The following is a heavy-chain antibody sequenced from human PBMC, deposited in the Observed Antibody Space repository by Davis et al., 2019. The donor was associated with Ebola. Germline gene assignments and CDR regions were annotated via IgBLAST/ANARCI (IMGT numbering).Heavy chain of an antibody. Sequence: GESLKISCKGSGYRFTSYWIAWVRQMPGKGLEWMGIIYPGDSDTIYSPSFQGQVTISADKSISTAYVQWSSLKASDTAMYYCARQGYCNSTSCNNWFDPWGQGTLVTVSS. CDR2: IYPGDSDT. D-gene: IGHD2-2*01. CDR3: ARQGYCNSTSCNNWFDP. J-gene: IGHJ5*02. CDR1: GYRFTSYW. V-gene: IGHV5-51*01.